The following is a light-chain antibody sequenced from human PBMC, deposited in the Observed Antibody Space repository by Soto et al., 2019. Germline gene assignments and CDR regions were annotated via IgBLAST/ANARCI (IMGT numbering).Light chain of an antibody. J-gene: IGKJ1*01. CDR2: AAS. Sequence: IQITQSPSSLSASVGDRGTITCRASQGIRNDLGWYQQKPGKAPKLLIYAASSLQSGVPSRFSGSGSGTDFTLTISRLQPEDFATHYCLQDYNYPRTFGQGTKV. V-gene: IGKV1-6*01. CDR1: QGIRND. CDR3: LQDYNYPRT.